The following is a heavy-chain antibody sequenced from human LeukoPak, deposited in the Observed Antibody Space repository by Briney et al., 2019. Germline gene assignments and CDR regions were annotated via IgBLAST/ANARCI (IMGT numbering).Heavy chain of an antibody. D-gene: IGHD6-6*01. CDR2: ISSGGGSI. V-gene: IGHV3-48*03. CDR1: GFTFSNYE. Sequence: PGGSLRLSCAASGFTFSNYEMNWVRQAPGKGLEWVSYISSGGGSIYYADSVKGRFTISRDNAKTSLYLQMNSLRAEDTAVYYCARASPNIAARPSLDVWGKGTTVTVSS. J-gene: IGHJ6*04. CDR3: ARASPNIAARPSLDV.